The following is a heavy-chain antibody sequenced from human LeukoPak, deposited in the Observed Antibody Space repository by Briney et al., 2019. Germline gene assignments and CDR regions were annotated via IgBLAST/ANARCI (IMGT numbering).Heavy chain of an antibody. CDR3: ARARPIAAAGWFDY. Sequence: PPETLSLTRTVSGGSIGRYSWSWIRQPPGKGLEWVGYIYYSGSTNYIPSLKSRVTISVDTSKNQFSLKLSSVTAADTAVYCCARARPIAAAGWFDYWGQGTLVTVSS. D-gene: IGHD6-13*01. J-gene: IGHJ4*02. CDR2: IYYSGST. V-gene: IGHV4-59*01. CDR1: GGSIGRYS.